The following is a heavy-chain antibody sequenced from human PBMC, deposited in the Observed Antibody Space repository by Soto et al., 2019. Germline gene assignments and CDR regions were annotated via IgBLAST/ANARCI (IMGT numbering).Heavy chain of an antibody. V-gene: IGHV4-30-4*01. CDR1: GGSISSGDYY. D-gene: IGHD6-6*01. Sequence: QVQLQESGPGLVKPSQTLSLTCTVSGGSISSGDYYWSWIRQPPGRGLEWIGYIHYSGSIYYNPSLRSRVTMSVDTSKNQFSLKLSSVTAADTAVYYCARGSGGIAARPLGYWGQGTLVTVSS. J-gene: IGHJ4*02. CDR2: IHYSGSI. CDR3: ARGSGGIAARPLGY.